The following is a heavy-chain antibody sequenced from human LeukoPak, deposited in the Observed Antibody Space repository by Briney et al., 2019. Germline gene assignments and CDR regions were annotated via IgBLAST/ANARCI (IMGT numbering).Heavy chain of an antibody. CDR3: AKGWDISYYFDY. CDR1: GFTFSSYA. Sequence: GGSLRLSCAASGFTFSSYAMSWVRQAPGKGLEWVSTISGSGGSTYYADSVKGRSTISRDNSKSTLYLQMNSLRAEDTAVYYCAKGWDISYYFDYWGQGTLVTVSS. J-gene: IGHJ4*02. V-gene: IGHV3-23*01. D-gene: IGHD5-12*01. CDR2: ISGSGGST.